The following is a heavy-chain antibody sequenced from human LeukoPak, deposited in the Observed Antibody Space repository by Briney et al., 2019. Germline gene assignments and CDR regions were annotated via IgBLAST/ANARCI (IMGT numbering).Heavy chain of an antibody. Sequence: SETLSLTCAAYGGSFSGYYWSWIRQPPGKGLEWIGEINHSGSTNYNPSLKSRVTISVDTSKNQFSLKLSSVTAADTAVYYCARDSSSWYPGYYYYGMDVWGQGTTVTVSS. CDR3: ARDSSSWYPGYYYYGMDV. CDR2: INHSGST. J-gene: IGHJ6*02. D-gene: IGHD6-13*01. V-gene: IGHV4-34*01. CDR1: GGSFSGYY.